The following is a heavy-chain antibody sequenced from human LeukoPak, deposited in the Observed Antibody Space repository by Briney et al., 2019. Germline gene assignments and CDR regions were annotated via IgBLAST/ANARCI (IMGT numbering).Heavy chain of an antibody. J-gene: IGHJ3*02. Sequence: SETLSLTCTVSGGSISGYYWSWIRQPPGKGLEWIGYIHYSGSTNYNPSLKSRVTISVDTSKNHFSLKLSSVTAADTAVYYCARDVGTSDAFDNWGQGTMVIVPS. V-gene: IGHV4-59*12. CDR3: ARDVGTSDAFDN. CDR2: IHYSGST. CDR1: GGSISGYY. D-gene: IGHD1-1*01.